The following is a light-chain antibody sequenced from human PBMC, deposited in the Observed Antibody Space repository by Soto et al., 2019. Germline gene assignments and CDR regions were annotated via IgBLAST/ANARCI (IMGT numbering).Light chain of an antibody. CDR3: QQRSDWPPLT. V-gene: IGKV3-11*01. J-gene: IGKJ4*01. CDR2: DAS. Sequence: EIVLTQSPATLSLSPGERVTLSCRASQSVSNSLAWYQQKPGQPPRLLIYDASSRATGIPARFSGSGSGTDFTLTISSLEPEDFAVYYCQQRSDWPPLTFGGGTKVEIK. CDR1: QSVSNS.